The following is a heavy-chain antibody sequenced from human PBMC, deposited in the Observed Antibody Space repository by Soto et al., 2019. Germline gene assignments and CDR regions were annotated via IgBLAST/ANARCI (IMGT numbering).Heavy chain of an antibody. V-gene: IGHV3-53*01. CDR2: IYSGGST. D-gene: IGHD3-3*01. CDR3: AARAYYDFWSGYYGGEDY. Sequence: GGSLRLSCAASGFTVSSNYMSWVRQAPGKGLEWVSVIYSGGSTYYADSVKGRFTISRDNSKNTLYLQMNSLRAEDTAVYYCAARAYYDFWSGYYGGEDYWGQGTLVTVSS. CDR1: GFTVSSNY. J-gene: IGHJ4*02.